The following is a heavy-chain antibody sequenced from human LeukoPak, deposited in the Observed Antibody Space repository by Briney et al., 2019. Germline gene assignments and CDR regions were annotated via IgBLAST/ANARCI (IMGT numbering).Heavy chain of an antibody. Sequence: GGSLRLSCVASGFTFSDYWMSWVRQAPGKGLEWVAHIKHDASEKYYVDSVKGRFTISRDNAKNSLYLPMNSLRSEDTAVYYCARTSKYSFDIWGQGTMVTVSS. V-gene: IGHV3-7*04. CDR3: ARTSKYSFDI. CDR2: IKHDASEK. CDR1: GFTFSDYW. D-gene: IGHD2/OR15-2a*01. J-gene: IGHJ3*02.